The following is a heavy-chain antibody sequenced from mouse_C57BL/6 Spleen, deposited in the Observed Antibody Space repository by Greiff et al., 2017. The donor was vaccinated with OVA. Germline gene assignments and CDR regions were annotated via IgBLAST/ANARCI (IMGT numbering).Heavy chain of an antibody. CDR1: GYTFTDYY. J-gene: IGHJ3*01. D-gene: IGHD1-1*01. CDR3: ARNYGSSYWFAY. V-gene: IGHV1-26*01. CDR2: INPNNGGT. Sequence: VQLQQSGPELVKPGASVKISCKASGYTFTDYYMNWVKQSHGKSLEWIGDINPNNGGTSYNQKFKGKATLTVDKSSSTAYMELRSLPSEDSAFYYCARNYGSSYWFAYWGQGTLVTVSA.